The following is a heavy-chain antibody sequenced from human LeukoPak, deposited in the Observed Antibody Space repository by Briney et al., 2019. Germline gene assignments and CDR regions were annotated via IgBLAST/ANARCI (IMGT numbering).Heavy chain of an antibody. Sequence: PSQTLSLTCTVSGGSISSGGYYWSWIRQPPGKGLEWIGYIYHSGSTYYNPSLKSRVTISVDRSKNQFSLKLSSVTAADTAVYYCARDLDGSSADYWGQGTLVTVSS. V-gene: IGHV4-30-2*01. J-gene: IGHJ4*02. D-gene: IGHD6-13*01. CDR2: IYHSGST. CDR3: ARDLDGSSADY. CDR1: GGSISSGGYY.